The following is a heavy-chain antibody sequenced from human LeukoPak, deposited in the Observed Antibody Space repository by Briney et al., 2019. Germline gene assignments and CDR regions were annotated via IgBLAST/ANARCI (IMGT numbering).Heavy chain of an antibody. D-gene: IGHD6-13*01. J-gene: IGHJ6*03. CDR2: IYYSGST. CDR1: GGSISSGSYY. V-gene: IGHV4-61*01. Sequence: SQTLSLTCTVSGGSISSGSYYWSWIRRPPGKGLEWIGYIYYSGSTNYNPSLKSRVTISVDTSKNQFSLKLSSVTAADTAVYYCARGIAAAGTYFYYYYYMDVWGKGTTVTVSS. CDR3: ARGIAAAGTYFYYYYYMDV.